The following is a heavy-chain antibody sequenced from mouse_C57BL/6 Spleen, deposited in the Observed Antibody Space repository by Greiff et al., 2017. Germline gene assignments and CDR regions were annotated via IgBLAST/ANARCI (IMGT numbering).Heavy chain of an antibody. Sequence: QVQLQQSGAELVKPGASVKMSCKASGYTFTSYWITWVKQRPGQGLEWIGDIYPGSGSTNYNEKFKSKAPLTVDTSSSTAYMQLSSLTSEDSAVYYCARGGSSLYAMDYWGQGTSVTVSS. J-gene: IGHJ4*01. CDR3: ARGGSSLYAMDY. CDR1: GYTFTSYW. CDR2: IYPGSGST. D-gene: IGHD1-1*01. V-gene: IGHV1-55*01.